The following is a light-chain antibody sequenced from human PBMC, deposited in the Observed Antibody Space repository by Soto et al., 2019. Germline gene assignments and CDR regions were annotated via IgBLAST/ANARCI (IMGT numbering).Light chain of an antibody. J-gene: IGLJ7*01. CDR2: SNN. Sequence: QAVVTQSPSASGTPGQTVSISCSGSSSNIGSNTVNWYQQPPGTAPKLLIFSNNQRPSGVPDRFSGSSAGTSASVSLSGLRLEADDDDYCATWDYSRNDAVFGGGTQLTVL. CDR1: SSNIGSNT. CDR3: ATWDYSRNDAV. V-gene: IGLV1-44*01.